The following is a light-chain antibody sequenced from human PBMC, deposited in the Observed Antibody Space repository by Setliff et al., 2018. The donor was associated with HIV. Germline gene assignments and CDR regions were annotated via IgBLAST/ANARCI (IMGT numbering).Light chain of an antibody. CDR1: HNDVGSYNL. CDR3: CSYTGKNTPNCV. CDR2: EVT. J-gene: IGLJ1*01. V-gene: IGLV2-23*02. Sequence: QAVVTQPASVSGSPGQSITISCTGTHNDVGSYNLVSWYRQHPGKAPKLLIYEVTKRPSGISDRFSASKSDNTASLTISGLQPEDEADYYCCSYTGKNTPNCVLGAGTKVTVL.